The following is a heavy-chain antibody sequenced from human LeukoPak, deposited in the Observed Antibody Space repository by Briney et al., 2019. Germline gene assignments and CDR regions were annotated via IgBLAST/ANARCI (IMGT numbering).Heavy chain of an antibody. CDR3: ARERDYDFWSGYYSRLFAFDI. V-gene: IGHV4-34*01. CDR2: INHSGST. Sequence: PSETLSLTCAVYGGSFSGYYWSWIRQPPGKGLEWIGEINHSGSTNYNPSLKSRVTISVDTSKNQFPLKLSSVTAADTAVYYCARERDYDFWSGYYSRLFAFDIWGQGTMVTVSS. D-gene: IGHD3-3*01. J-gene: IGHJ3*02. CDR1: GGSFSGYY.